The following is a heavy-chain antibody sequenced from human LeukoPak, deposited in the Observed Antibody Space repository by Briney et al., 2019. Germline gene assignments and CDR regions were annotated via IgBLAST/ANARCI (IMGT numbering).Heavy chain of an antibody. J-gene: IGHJ4*02. Sequence: GGSPRLSCAASGFSISTYWIHWVRQAPGKGLVWVSRINPDGSTTYYADSVKGRITISRDNAKNTLYLQMNSLRAEDTAVYYCVRGVADSYGQFDNWGQGTLVTVSS. V-gene: IGHV3-74*01. CDR1: GFSISTYW. CDR2: INPDGSTT. D-gene: IGHD3-10*01. CDR3: VRGVADSYGQFDN.